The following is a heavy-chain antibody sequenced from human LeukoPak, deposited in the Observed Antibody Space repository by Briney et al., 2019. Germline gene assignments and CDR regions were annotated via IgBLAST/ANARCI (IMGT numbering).Heavy chain of an antibody. Sequence: PGRSLRLSCAASXFXXXXXXXXXVXXXXXKXXEXVAVICNDGSNKYYADSVKGRFTISRDNSKNTLYLQMNSMRVEDMAVYYCARPSGTWGAFDIWGQGTMVTVSS. CDR3: ARPSGTWGAFDI. D-gene: IGHD1-7*01. V-gene: IGHV3-33*01. CDR2: ICNDGSNK. CDR1: XFXXXXXX. J-gene: IGHJ3*02.